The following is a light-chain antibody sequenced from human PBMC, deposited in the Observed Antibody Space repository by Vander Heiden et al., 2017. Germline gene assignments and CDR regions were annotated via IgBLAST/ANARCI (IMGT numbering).Light chain of an antibody. Sequence: SVLTLPISVSRAPGHRSTISVSVGSSNIGEGYDVHWYQQLPGTAAKLLIYGNSHRPSGVPDRFSGTKSVTSASLAITGLQAEDEADYYCQSYDSSLSGYVFGTGTKVTVL. V-gene: IGLV1-40*01. J-gene: IGLJ1*01. CDR2: GNS. CDR3: QSYDSSLSGYV. CDR1: SSNIGEGYD.